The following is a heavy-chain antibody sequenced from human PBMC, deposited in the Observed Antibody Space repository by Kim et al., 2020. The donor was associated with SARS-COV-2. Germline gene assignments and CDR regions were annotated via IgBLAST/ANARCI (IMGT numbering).Heavy chain of an antibody. D-gene: IGHD3-10*01. J-gene: IGHJ6*02. V-gene: IGHV3-30-3*01. CDR1: GLSFDLAA. CDR2: ISFDGRNK. CDR3: ARGNYYESVSLSDYYNGMDV. Sequence: GGSLRLSCAASGLSFDLAAMNWVRQAPGKGLEWVAVISFDGRNKEYADSVKGRFTISRDNPKSTLYLQMNSLRAEETAVYYCARGNYYESVSLSDYYNGMDVWGQGTTVTVSS.